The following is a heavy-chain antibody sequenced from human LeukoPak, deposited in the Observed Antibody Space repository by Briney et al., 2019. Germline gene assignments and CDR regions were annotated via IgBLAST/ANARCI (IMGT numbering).Heavy chain of an antibody. CDR1: GGSISSSSHY. D-gene: IGHD6-6*01. J-gene: IGHJ4*02. CDR3: ARRGASSSEEY. Sequence: PSETLSPTCTVSGGSISSSSHYWGWIRQPPGKGLEWIGSIYYSGSTYYNPSLESRVTISVDTSKNQFSLKVSSVTAADTAVYYCARRGASSSEEYWGQGTLVIVSS. V-gene: IGHV4-39*01. CDR2: IYYSGST.